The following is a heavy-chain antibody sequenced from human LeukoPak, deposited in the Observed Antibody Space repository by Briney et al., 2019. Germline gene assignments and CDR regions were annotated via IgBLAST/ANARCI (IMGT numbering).Heavy chain of an antibody. CDR1: GDSISRGGYY. CDR2: IYYSGSN. V-gene: IGHV4-31*03. D-gene: IGHD3-10*01. CDR3: TRGNGYYVSENWFAP. J-gene: IGHJ5*02. Sequence: SETLSLTCIVSGDSISRGGYYWGWGRQNPGKGVGWVGYIYYSGSNYYNPSRKSRVIISKNTSKNEFSGKQSSGTAADRAVYYCTRGNGYYVSENWFAPWGQGTLVTVSS.